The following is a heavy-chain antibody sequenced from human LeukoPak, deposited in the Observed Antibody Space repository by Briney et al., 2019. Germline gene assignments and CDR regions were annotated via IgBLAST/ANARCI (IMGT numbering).Heavy chain of an antibody. D-gene: IGHD4-23*01. J-gene: IGHJ4*02. CDR1: GGSFSGYY. CDR3: ARVTYGGNSAGPTVDY. Sequence: KPSGTLSLTCAVYGGSFSGYYWSWIRQPPGKGLEWIGEINHSGSTNYNPSLKSRVTISVDTSKNQFSLKLSSVTAADTAVYYCARVTYGGNSAGPTVDYWGQGTLVTVSS. V-gene: IGHV4-34*01. CDR2: INHSGST.